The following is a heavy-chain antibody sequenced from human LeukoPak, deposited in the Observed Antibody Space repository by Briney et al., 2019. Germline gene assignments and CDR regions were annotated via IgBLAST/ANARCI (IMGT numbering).Heavy chain of an antibody. CDR3: ARSSFGELSLLPFDY. V-gene: IGHV4-39*01. D-gene: IGHD3-10*01. CDR2: IYYSGST. Sequence: SETLSLTCTVSGGSISSSSYYWGWIRQPPGKGLEWIGSIYYSGSTYYNPSLKSRVTISVDTSKNQFSLKLSSVTAADTAVYYCARSSFGELSLLPFDYWGQGTLVTVSS. J-gene: IGHJ4*02. CDR1: GGSISSSSYY.